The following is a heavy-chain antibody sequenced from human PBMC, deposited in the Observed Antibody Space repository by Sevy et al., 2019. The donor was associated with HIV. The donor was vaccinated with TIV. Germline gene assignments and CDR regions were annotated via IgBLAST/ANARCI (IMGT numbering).Heavy chain of an antibody. Sequence: GGSLRLSCAASGLTFSSYWMSWVRQAPGKGLEWVANIKQDGSEKYYVDSVKGRFTISRDNAKNSLYLQMNSLRAEDTAVYYCAREAYYDFWSGYEFDYWGQGTLVTVSS. CDR3: AREAYYDFWSGYEFDY. CDR2: IKQDGSEK. V-gene: IGHV3-7*03. J-gene: IGHJ4*02. CDR1: GLTFSSYW. D-gene: IGHD3-3*01.